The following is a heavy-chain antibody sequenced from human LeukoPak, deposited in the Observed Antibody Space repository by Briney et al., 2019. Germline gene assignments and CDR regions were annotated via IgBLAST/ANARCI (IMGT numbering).Heavy chain of an antibody. D-gene: IGHD4-17*01. Sequence: GSLRLSCAASGFTFSSYSMNWVRQAPGKGLEWVSYISSSSSTIYYADSVKGRFTISRDNAKNSLFLQMNSLRAEDTAVYYCARRGESTSYGDYRFDYWGQGTLVTVSS. CDR2: ISSSSSTI. V-gene: IGHV3-48*01. CDR3: ARRGESTSYGDYRFDY. CDR1: GFTFSSYS. J-gene: IGHJ4*02.